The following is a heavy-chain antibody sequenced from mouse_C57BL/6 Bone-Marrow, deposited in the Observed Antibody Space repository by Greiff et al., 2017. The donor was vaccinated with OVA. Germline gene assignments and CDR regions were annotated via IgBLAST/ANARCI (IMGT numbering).Heavy chain of an antibody. D-gene: IGHD2-3*01. Sequence: EVQGVESGGGLVKPGGSLKLSCAASGFTFSSYAMSWVRQTPEKRLEWVATISDGGSYTYYPDNVKGRFTISRDNAKNNLYLQMSHLKSEDTAMYYCARGNGYYPFDYWGQGTTLTVSS. CDR1: GFTFSSYA. V-gene: IGHV5-4*01. J-gene: IGHJ2*01. CDR3: ARGNGYYPFDY. CDR2: ISDGGSYT.